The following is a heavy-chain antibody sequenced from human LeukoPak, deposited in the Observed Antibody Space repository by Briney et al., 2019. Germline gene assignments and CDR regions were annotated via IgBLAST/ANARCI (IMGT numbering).Heavy chain of an antibody. D-gene: IGHD2-15*01. CDR1: GYTFTSYG. Sequence: ASVKVSCKASGYTFTSYGLSWVRQAPGQGLEWMGWISPKNGNTNYAQNLQGRVSLTTDTSTSTAYMELRSLRSDDTAMYYCARRYCSGGACYRHFDYRGQGTLVTVSS. CDR2: ISPKNGNT. CDR3: ARRYCSGGACYRHFDY. J-gene: IGHJ4*02. V-gene: IGHV1-18*01.